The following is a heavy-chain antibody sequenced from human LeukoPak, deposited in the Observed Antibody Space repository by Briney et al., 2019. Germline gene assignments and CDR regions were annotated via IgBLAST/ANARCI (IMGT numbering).Heavy chain of an antibody. Sequence: ASVKVSCKSSGYTFSRYGISWLRQAPGQGLEWMGWITPDKGKTEYAQKFQGRLTMTTDTSTSTGYMELRNLRSDDTAVYYCARGNSVPYNWNDYWGQGTLVTVSS. V-gene: IGHV1-18*01. D-gene: IGHD1-1*01. CDR2: ITPDKGKT. J-gene: IGHJ4*02. CDR1: GYTFSRYG. CDR3: ARGNSVPYNWNDY.